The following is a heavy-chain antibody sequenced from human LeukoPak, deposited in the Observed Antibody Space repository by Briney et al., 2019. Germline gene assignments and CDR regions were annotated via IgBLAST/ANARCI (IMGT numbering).Heavy chain of an antibody. CDR1: GGSISTTNW. CDR2: VHLSGRT. V-gene: IGHV4-4*02. J-gene: IGHJ4*02. CDR3: AREGGPYRPLDY. Sequence: SGTLSLTCGVSGGSISTTNWWTWVRQPPGEGLEWIGEVHLSGRTHYNPSLESRVTMSVDMSENHISLRLTSVTAADTAVYHCAREGGPYRPLDYSGQGTLVTVSS.